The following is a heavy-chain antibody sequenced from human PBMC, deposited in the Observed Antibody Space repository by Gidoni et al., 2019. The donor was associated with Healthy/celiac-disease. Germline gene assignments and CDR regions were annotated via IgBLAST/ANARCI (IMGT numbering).Heavy chain of an antibody. CDR3: ARALAAAGHYYYGMDV. CDR1: GLTFEDYS. J-gene: IGHJ6*02. D-gene: IGHD6-13*01. CDR2: INWNGGST. V-gene: IGHV3-20*04. Sequence: VQLVEAGGGVGRPGGSLRLSRASSGLTFEDYSRSLVRQAPGKGLEWVSGINWNGGSTGYADSGKGRFTISRDNAKNSLYLQMNSLRAEDTALYYCARALAAAGHYYYGMDVWGQGTTVTVSS.